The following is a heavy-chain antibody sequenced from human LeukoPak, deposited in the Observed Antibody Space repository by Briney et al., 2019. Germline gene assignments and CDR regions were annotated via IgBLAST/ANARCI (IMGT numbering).Heavy chain of an antibody. CDR2: ISFDGSVD. V-gene: IGHV3-30*03. Sequence: GGSLRLSCAASRFTFSNYGMHWVRQTPGKGLEWVAVISFDGSVDYYADSAKGRFTISRDNSKNTLYLQMNSLRAEDTAVYYCARRSGIAVAGAFDYWGQGTLVTVSS. CDR1: RFTFSNYG. D-gene: IGHD6-19*01. J-gene: IGHJ4*02. CDR3: ARRSGIAVAGAFDY.